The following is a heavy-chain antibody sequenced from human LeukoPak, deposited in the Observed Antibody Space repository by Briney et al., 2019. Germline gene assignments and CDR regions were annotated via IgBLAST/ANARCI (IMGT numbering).Heavy chain of an antibody. V-gene: IGHV3-30-3*01. CDR2: VSNDDSIQ. Sequence: PGRSLRLSCAASGFTFSGFTFSSYAMHWVRQAPGKGLEWGAGVSNDDSIQYYAESLKGRLTISRDNSTNTLYLQMNDLRHEDTAVYYCAKDENPRDYNYSGMDVWGQGTTVTVSS. CDR1: GFTFSGFTFSSYA. CDR3: AKDENPRDYNYSGMDV. D-gene: IGHD2/OR15-2a*01. J-gene: IGHJ6*02.